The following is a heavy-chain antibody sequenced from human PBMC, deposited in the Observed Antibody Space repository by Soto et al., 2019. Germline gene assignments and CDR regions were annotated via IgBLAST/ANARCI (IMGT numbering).Heavy chain of an antibody. V-gene: IGHV4-34*02. CDR3: ARGEISGWYFDY. Sequence: QVQLQQWGAGLLKPSETLSLTCAVYVGPFSGHYWTWIRQPPWKGLEWIGEINHRGSTKYNPSLKSRVIISVDTSKNQFSLKLSSVTAADTAVYYCARGEISGWYFDYWGRGTPVTVSS. D-gene: IGHD6-19*01. CDR2: INHRGST. J-gene: IGHJ4*02. CDR1: VGPFSGHY.